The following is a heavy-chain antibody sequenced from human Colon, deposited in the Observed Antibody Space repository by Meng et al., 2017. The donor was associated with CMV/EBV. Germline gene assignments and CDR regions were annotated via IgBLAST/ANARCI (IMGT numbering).Heavy chain of an antibody. D-gene: IGHD4-17*01. V-gene: IGHV3-64*02. CDR1: GFSFITSS. CDR2: ISRDGRNK. Sequence: SLRLSCAASGFSFITSSMHWVRQAPGKGLEYVSTISRDGRNKYYADSLKGRFTISRDNSKNTLYLEMGSLRPEDTAVYYCATDPSTVTTNCWGQGTLVTVSS. CDR3: ATDPSTVTTNC. J-gene: IGHJ4*02.